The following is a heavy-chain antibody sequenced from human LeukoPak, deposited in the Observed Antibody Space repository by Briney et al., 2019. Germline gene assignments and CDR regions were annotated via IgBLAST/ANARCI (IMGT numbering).Heavy chain of an antibody. V-gene: IGHV4-59*08. J-gene: IGHJ6*02. CDR1: GGSSSTYY. D-gene: IGHD2-2*01. CDR2: TYYSGST. Sequence: SETLSLTCTVSGGSSSTYYWSWIRQPPGKGLEWIGYTYYSGSTNYNPSLKSRVTISVNTSKNQLSLNLSSVTAADTAVYYCARMTSSSYYYAMDVWGQGTTGTVSS. CDR3: ARMTSSSYYYAMDV.